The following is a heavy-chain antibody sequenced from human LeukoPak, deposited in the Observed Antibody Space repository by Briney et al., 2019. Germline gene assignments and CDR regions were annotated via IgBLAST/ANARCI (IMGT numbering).Heavy chain of an antibody. V-gene: IGHV4-38-2*02. CDR1: GYSISSGYY. CDR2: IYHSGST. J-gene: IGHJ4*02. D-gene: IGHD2-2*02. Sequence: SETLSLTCTVSGYSISSGYYWGWIRQPPGKGLEWIGSIYHSGSTYYNPSLKSRDTISVDTSKNQFSLKLSSVTAADTAVYYCAGSHCSSTSCHNHPVDYWGQGTLVTVSS. CDR3: AGSHCSSTSCHNHPVDY.